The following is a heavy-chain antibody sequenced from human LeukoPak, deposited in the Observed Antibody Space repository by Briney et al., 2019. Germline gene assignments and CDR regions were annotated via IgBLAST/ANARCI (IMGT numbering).Heavy chain of an antibody. V-gene: IGHV3-53*01. J-gene: IGHJ3*02. CDR3: ASRYGSGSYYAFDI. CDR2: IYSGGST. D-gene: IGHD3-10*01. Sequence: PGGSLRLSCAASGFTVSSNYMSWVRQAPGKGLEWVSVIYSGGSTYYADSVKGRFTISRDNSKNTLYLQMNSLRAEDTAVYYCASRYGSGSYYAFDIWGRGTMVTVSS. CDR1: GFTVSSNY.